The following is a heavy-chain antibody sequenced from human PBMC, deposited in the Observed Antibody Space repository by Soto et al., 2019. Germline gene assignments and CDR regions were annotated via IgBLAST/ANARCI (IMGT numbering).Heavy chain of an antibody. J-gene: IGHJ4*02. Sequence: QVQLVESGGGVVQPGRSLRLSCAASGFTFRNHALHWVRQAPGKGLEWVAATSYDGSNEYYADSVKGRFTISRDNSKNTLYLQMNSLRAEDTAVYYCPRDAYSSGWSHGFNYWGQGTLVTVSS. V-gene: IGHV3-30-3*01. D-gene: IGHD6-19*01. CDR1: GFTFRNHA. CDR3: PRDAYSSGWSHGFNY. CDR2: TSYDGSNE.